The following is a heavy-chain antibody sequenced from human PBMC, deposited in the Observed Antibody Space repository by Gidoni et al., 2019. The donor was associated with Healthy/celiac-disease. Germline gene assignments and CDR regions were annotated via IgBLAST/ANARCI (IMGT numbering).Heavy chain of an antibody. Sequence: QLQLQESGPGLVKPSETLSLPCTVSVGSISSSSYYWGWIRQPPGKGLEWIGSIYYSGSTYYNPSLKSRVTISVDTSKNQFSLKLSSVTAADTAVYYCARHYQSIAAPPDYWGQGTLVTVSS. CDR3: ARHYQSIAAPPDY. CDR1: VGSISSSSYY. V-gene: IGHV4-39*01. J-gene: IGHJ4*02. D-gene: IGHD6-6*01. CDR2: IYYSGST.